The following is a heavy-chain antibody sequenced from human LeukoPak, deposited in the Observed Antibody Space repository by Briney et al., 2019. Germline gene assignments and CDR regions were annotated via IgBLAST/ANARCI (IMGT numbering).Heavy chain of an antibody. V-gene: IGHV4-59*08. CDR1: GGSISSYF. CDR2: IYYSGST. D-gene: IGHD6-19*01. CDR3: ARIDRAVAGTIDY. J-gene: IGHJ4*02. Sequence: ASETLSLTCTVSGGSISSYFWSWIRQPPGKGLEWIGYIYYSGSTDYNPSLKSRVTMSVDTSKNQFSLKLSSVTAADTAVYYCARIDRAVAGTIDYWGQGTLVTVSS.